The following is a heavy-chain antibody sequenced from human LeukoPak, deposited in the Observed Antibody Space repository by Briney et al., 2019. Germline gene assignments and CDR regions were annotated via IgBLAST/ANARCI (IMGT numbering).Heavy chain of an antibody. J-gene: IGHJ4*02. CDR3: ARDSGSNGWDPTSFMDY. V-gene: IGHV1-2*02. CDR1: GYTFTGHH. CDR2: IKPNSGGA. Sequence: ASVKVSCKASGYTFTGHHIHWVRQAPGQGLEWMGWIKPNSGGANSAQKLLGRVSMTRDTSISTVHMDLASLTSDDTAVYYCARDSGSNGWDPTSFMDYWGRGTLVTVSS. D-gene: IGHD6-19*01.